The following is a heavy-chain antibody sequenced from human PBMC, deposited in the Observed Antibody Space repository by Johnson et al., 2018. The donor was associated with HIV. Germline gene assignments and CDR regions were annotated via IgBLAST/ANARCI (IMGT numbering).Heavy chain of an antibody. V-gene: IGHV3-30*04. CDR2: ISYNGSKK. CDR3: ARGRKDIEAADGLDNDAFDM. CDR1: EFTFSNYA. D-gene: IGHD5-12*01. J-gene: IGHJ3*02. Sequence: VQLVESGGGVVQPGRSLRIYCAVSEFTFSNYAMHWVRLAPGKGLQWVAVISYNGSKKYYADPVKGRFTISRDNSKNTLYLQMDSLRAEDSALYYCARGRKDIEAADGLDNDAFDMWGQGTLVTVSS.